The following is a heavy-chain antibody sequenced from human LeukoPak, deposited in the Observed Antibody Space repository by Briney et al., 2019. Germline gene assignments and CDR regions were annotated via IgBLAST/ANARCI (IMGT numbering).Heavy chain of an antibody. CDR3: VKSSGYFDY. D-gene: IGHD6-6*01. J-gene: IGHJ4*02. CDR2: ISSNGGGT. V-gene: IGHV3-64D*06. CDR1: GLTFTSYA. Sequence: PGGFLRLSCSASGLTFTSYAMHWVRQAPGKGLEYVSAISSNGGGTYYADSVKGRFTISRDNSKNTLYLQMSSLRAEDTAVYYCVKSSGYFDYWGQGTLVTVSS.